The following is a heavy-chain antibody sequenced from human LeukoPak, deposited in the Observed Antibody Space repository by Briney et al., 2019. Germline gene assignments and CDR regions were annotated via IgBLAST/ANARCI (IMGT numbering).Heavy chain of an antibody. CDR2: ISAYNGNT. J-gene: IGHJ6*03. V-gene: IGHV1-18*01. CDR3: ANLRVNYYYMDV. CDR1: GYTFTSYD. D-gene: IGHD4-17*01. Sequence: ASVKVSCKASGYTFTSYDISWVRQAPGQGLEWMGWISAYNGNTNYAQKLQGRVTMTTDTSTSTAYMELRSLRSDDTAVYYCANLRVNYYYMDVWGKGTTVTVSS.